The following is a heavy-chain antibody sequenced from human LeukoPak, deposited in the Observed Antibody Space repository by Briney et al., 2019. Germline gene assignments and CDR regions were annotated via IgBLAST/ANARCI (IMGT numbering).Heavy chain of an antibody. D-gene: IGHD3-3*01. V-gene: IGHV4-61*02. CDR3: ARVKRGFWSGYYYYYMDV. CDR1: GGSISSGSYY. CDR2: IYTSGSI. J-gene: IGHJ6*03. Sequence: SETLSLTCTVSGGSISSGSYYWSWIRQPAGKGLEWIGRIYTSGSINYNPSLESRVTISVDTSKNQFSLKLSSVTAADTAVYYCARVKRGFWSGYYYYYMDVWGKGTTVTVSS.